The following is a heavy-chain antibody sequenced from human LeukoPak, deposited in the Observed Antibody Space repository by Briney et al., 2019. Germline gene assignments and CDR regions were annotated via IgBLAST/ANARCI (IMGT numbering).Heavy chain of an antibody. CDR2: INSDGTST. J-gene: IGHJ6*03. CDR1: GFTFSSYW. V-gene: IGHV3-74*01. CDR3: AREVKLYDFMDV. Sequence: PGGSLRLSCAASGFTFSSYWMHWVRHAPGKGLVWVSRINSDGTSTTYADSVKGRFTISRDNAKNTLYLQMNSLRAEDTAVYYCAREVKLYDFMDVWGKGTTVTVSS. D-gene: IGHD3-3*01.